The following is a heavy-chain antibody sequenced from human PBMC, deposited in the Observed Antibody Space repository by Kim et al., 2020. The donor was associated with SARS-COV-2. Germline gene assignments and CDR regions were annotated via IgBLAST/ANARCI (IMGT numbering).Heavy chain of an antibody. Sequence: GGSLRLSCAASGFTFSSYAMSWVRQAPGKGLEWVSAISGSGGSTYYADSVKGRFTISRDNSKNTLYLQMNSLRAEDTAVYYCAKELMVGATGGYYYYGMDVWGQGTTVTVSS. CDR2: ISGSGGST. V-gene: IGHV3-23*01. D-gene: IGHD1-26*01. J-gene: IGHJ6*02. CDR1: GFTFSSYA. CDR3: AKELMVGATGGYYYYGMDV.